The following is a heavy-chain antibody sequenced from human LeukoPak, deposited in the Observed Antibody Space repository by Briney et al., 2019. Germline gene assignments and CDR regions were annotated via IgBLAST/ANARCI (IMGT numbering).Heavy chain of an antibody. Sequence: GGSLRLSCAAPGFTFSSYSMTWVRQAPGKGLEWVSSISSSSSYIYYADSVKGRFTISRDNAKNSLYLQMNSLRAEDTAVYYCARDLRPYSSSSGFDYWGQGTLVTVSS. CDR2: ISSSSSYI. D-gene: IGHD6-6*01. CDR1: GFTFSSYS. CDR3: ARDLRPYSSSSGFDY. V-gene: IGHV3-21*01. J-gene: IGHJ4*02.